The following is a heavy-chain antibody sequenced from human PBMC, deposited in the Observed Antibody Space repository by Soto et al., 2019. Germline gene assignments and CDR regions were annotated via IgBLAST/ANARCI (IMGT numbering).Heavy chain of an antibody. CDR3: ARTIGGADDF. D-gene: IGHD6-13*01. J-gene: IGHJ4*02. CDR2: IKHDGTEI. CDR1: GFTLSRHW. Sequence: GGSLRLSCAASGFTLSRHWMHLVRQTPGRGLEWVANIKHDGTEIYYVDSVKGRFTISRDNAQNSLYLQMNSLRAEDTAVYFCARTIGGADDFWGQGALVTVSS. V-gene: IGHV3-7*01.